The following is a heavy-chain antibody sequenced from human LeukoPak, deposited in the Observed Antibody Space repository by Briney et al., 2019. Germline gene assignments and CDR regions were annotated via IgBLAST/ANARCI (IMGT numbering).Heavy chain of an antibody. CDR3: ARAVSGSPSDY. CDR1: GFTFSSSA. D-gene: IGHD1-26*01. V-gene: IGHV3-23*01. J-gene: IGHJ4*02. Sequence: GGSLRLSCAASGFTFSSSAMSWVRQAPGKGLEWVSAISNNGGYTYYADSVKGRFTISRDNAKNSLYLQMNSLRAEDTALYYCARAVSGSPSDYWGQGTLVTVSS. CDR2: ISNNGGYT.